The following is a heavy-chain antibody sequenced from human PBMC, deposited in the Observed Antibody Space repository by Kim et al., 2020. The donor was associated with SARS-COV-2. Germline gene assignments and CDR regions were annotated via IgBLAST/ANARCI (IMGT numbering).Heavy chain of an antibody. J-gene: IGHJ6*02. CDR1: GFTFSSYS. CDR2: ISSSSSYI. Sequence: GGSLRLSCAASGFTFSSYSMNWVRQAPGKGLEWVSSISSSSSYIYYADSVKGRFTISRDNAKNSLYLQMNSLRAEDTAVYYCARVSREYSSSSRLDYYYGMDVWGQGTTVTVSS. V-gene: IGHV3-21*01. D-gene: IGHD6-6*01. CDR3: ARVSREYSSSSRLDYYYGMDV.